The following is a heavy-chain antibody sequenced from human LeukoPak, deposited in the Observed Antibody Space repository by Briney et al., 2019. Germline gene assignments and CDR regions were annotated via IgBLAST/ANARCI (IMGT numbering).Heavy chain of an antibody. D-gene: IGHD3-22*01. CDR3: ARDVAYYYDSSGYSRAFDI. V-gene: IGHV4-39*07. J-gene: IGHJ3*02. CDR1: GGSISSSSYY. Sequence: PSETLSLTCTVSGGSISSSSYYWGWIRQPPGKGLEWIGSIYYSGSTYYNPSLESRVTISVDTSKNQFSLKLSSVTAADTAVYYCARDVAYYYDSSGYSRAFDIWGQGTMVTVSS. CDR2: IYYSGST.